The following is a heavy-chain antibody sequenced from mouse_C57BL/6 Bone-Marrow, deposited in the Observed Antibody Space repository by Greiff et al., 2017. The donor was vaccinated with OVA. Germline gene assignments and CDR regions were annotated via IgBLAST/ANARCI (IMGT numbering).Heavy chain of an antibody. CDR3: ARWGYGSSYWWYFDV. CDR1: GYSFTGYY. V-gene: IGHV1-42*01. CDR2: INPSTGGT. J-gene: IGHJ1*03. D-gene: IGHD1-1*01. Sequence: EVKLQESGPELVKPGASVKISCKASGYSFTGYYMNWVKQSPEKSLEWIGEINPSTGGTTYNQKFKAKATLTVDKSSSTAYMQLKSLTSEDSAVYYCARWGYGSSYWWYFDVWGTGTTVTVSS.